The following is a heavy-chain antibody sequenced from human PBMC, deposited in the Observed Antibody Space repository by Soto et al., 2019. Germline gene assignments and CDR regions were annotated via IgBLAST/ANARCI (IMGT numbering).Heavy chain of an antibody. CDR1: GFTVSSNY. Sequence: PGGSLRLSCAASGFTVSSNYMSWVRQAPGKGLEWVSVIYSGGSTYYADSVKGRFTISRDNSKNTLYLQMNSLRAEDTAVYYCARRGVAARDAFDIWGQGTMVTVS. D-gene: IGHD6-6*01. CDR2: IYSGGST. CDR3: ARRGVAARDAFDI. J-gene: IGHJ3*02. V-gene: IGHV3-66*01.